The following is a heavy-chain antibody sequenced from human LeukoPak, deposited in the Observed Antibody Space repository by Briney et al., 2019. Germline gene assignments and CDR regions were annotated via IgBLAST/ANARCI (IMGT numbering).Heavy chain of an antibody. J-gene: IGHJ6*02. V-gene: IGHV3-7*01. CDR3: ARELSYYYGSGSYEYGMDV. CDR2: IKQDGSEK. D-gene: IGHD3-10*01. Sequence: GGSLRLSCAASGFTFSSYWMSWVRQAPGKGLEWVANIKQDGSEKYYVDSVKGRFTISRDNAKNSLYLQMNSLRAEDTAVYYCARELSYYYGSGSYEYGMDVWAKGPRSPSP. CDR1: GFTFSSYW.